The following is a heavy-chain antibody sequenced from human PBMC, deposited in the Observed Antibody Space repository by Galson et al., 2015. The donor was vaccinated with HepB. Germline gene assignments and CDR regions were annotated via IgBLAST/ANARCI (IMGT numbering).Heavy chain of an antibody. J-gene: IGHJ6*03. CDR3: AKEWMRSGRCNQSFHHYCMPI. D-gene: IGHD1-26*01. CDR1: GFTFSSYG. V-gene: IGHV3-30*18. CDR2: ISYDGGNK. Sequence: SLRLSCAASGFTFSSYGMHWVRQAPGKGLEWVAVISYDGGNKYYGDPVKGRFTISRDNSQNTLHLQMNSLRAEDSAVYYCAKEWMRSGRCNQSFHHYCMPICGHGTTVTVSS.